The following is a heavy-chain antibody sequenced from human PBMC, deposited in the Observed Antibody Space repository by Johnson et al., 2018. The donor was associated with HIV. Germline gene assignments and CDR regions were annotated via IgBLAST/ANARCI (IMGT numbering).Heavy chain of an antibody. J-gene: IGHJ3*02. Sequence: EVQLVESGGGLVQPGGSLRLSCAASGFTFSSYWMSWVRQAPGKGLEWVANIKQDGCEKYYVGSVKGRFTISRDNAKNSLCLQMNSLRAEDTAVYYCAKGMWGHDAFDIWGQGTMVTVSS. CDR3: AKGMWGHDAFDI. CDR1: GFTFSSYW. V-gene: IGHV3-7*01. D-gene: IGHD1-26*01. CDR2: IKQDGCEK.